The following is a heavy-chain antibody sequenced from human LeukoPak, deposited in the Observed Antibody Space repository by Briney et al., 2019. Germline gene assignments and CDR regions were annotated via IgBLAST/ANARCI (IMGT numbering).Heavy chain of an antibody. J-gene: IGHJ6*03. V-gene: IGHV1-46*01. CDR3: ARHCSSTSCYNYMDV. Sequence: GASVKVSCKASGYTFTSYYMHWVRQAPGQGLEWMGIINPSGGSTSYAQKFQGRVTMTRDMSTSTAYMELRSLRSEDTAVYYCARHCSSTSCYNYMDVWGKGATVTVSS. CDR1: GYTFTSYY. D-gene: IGHD2-2*02. CDR2: INPSGGST.